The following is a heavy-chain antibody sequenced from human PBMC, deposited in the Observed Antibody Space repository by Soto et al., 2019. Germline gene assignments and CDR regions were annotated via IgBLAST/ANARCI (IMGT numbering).Heavy chain of an antibody. CDR2: ISGYHGYT. V-gene: IGHV1-18*01. CDR1: GYTFTDYG. D-gene: IGHD2-8*01. CDR3: AKDRPRTTQQFNGAS. J-gene: IGHJ5*02. Sequence: QIQLVQSGAEVKKPGASVKVSCKASGYTFTDYGISWVRQAPGQGLEWMGWISGYHGYTAYAQNFQGRVNVTTDTSTSTAYMELRSLRSDDTAVYYCAKDRPRTTQQFNGASWGQGTLVTVSS.